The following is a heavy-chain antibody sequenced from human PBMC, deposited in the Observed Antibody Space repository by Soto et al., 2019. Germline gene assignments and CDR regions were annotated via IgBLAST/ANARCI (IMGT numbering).Heavy chain of an antibody. CDR3: ARDLATTVTTIDY. CDR2: INAGNGNT. CDR1: GYTFTSYA. V-gene: IGHV1-3*01. D-gene: IGHD4-17*01. Sequence: ASVKVSCKASGYTFTSYAMHWVRQAPGQRLEWMGWINAGNGNTKYSQKFQGRVTITRDTSASTAYMELSSLRSEDTAVYYCARDLATTVTTIDYWGQGTLVTVSS. J-gene: IGHJ4*02.